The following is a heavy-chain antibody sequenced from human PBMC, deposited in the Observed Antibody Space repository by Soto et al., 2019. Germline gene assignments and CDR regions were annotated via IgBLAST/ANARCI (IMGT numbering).Heavy chain of an antibody. CDR2: IKQDGSEK. CDR1: GFTFSSYW. D-gene: IGHD3-16*02. V-gene: IGHV3-7*01. J-gene: IGHJ4*02. Sequence: PGGSLRLSCAASGFTFSSYWMSWVRQAPGKGLEWVANIKQDGSEKYYVDSVKGRFTISRDNAKNSLYLQMNSLRAEDTAVYYCARVGMITFGGVIVPRGYYFDYWGQGTLVTVSS. CDR3: ARVGMITFGGVIVPRGYYFDY.